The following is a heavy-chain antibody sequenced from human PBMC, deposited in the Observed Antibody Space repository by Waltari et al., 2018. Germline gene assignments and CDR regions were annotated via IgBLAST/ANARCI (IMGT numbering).Heavy chain of an antibody. Sequence: QVQLVESGGGVVQPGRSLRLSCAASGFIFSSYAMHWVRQAPGKGLEWVAVISYDGSNKYYADSVKGRFTISRDNSKNTLYLQMNSLRAEDTAVYYCARVLRFLEWFDIWGQGTMVTVSS. CDR2: ISYDGSNK. CDR3: ARVLRFLEWFDI. CDR1: GFIFSSYA. V-gene: IGHV3-30-3*01. J-gene: IGHJ3*02. D-gene: IGHD3-3*01.